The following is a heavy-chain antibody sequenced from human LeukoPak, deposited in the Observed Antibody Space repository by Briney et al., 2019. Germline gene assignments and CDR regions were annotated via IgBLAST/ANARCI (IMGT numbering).Heavy chain of an antibody. CDR3: ARDRSYYGSGSSSYFDS. V-gene: IGHV3-30-3*01. J-gene: IGHJ4*02. D-gene: IGHD3-10*01. CDR1: GFTFSSYA. CDR2: ISYDIGNK. Sequence: GGSLRLSCAASGFTFSSYAMHWVRQAPAKGLERVAVISYDIGNKFYADSVKGRFTISRDNSKNTLFLQMGSLRPEDTAVYYCARDRSYYGSGSSSYFDSWGQGTLVTVYS.